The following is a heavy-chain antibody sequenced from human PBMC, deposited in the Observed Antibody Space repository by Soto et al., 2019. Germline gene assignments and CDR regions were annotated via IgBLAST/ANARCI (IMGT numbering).Heavy chain of an antibody. J-gene: IGHJ4*02. V-gene: IGHV3-15*01. Sequence: PGGSLRLSCAASGFTFSNAWMSWVRQAPGKGLEWVGRIKSKTDGGTTDYAAPVKGRFTISRDNSKNTLYLQMNSLKTEDTAVYYCTTGLRYCSGGSCPLFLYYFDYWGQGTLVTVSS. CDR2: IKSKTDGGTT. CDR1: GFTFSNAW. D-gene: IGHD2-15*01. CDR3: TTGLRYCSGGSCPLFLYYFDY.